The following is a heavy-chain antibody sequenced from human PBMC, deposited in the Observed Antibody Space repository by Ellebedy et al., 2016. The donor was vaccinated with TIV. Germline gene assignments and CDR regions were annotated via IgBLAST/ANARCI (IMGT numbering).Heavy chain of an antibody. V-gene: IGHV3-23*01. D-gene: IGHD3-3*01. CDR1: GFTFSSYA. Sequence: GESLKISCAASGFTFSSYALSWVRQAPAKGLEWVSTIGDSGATTYYAGSVKGRFTISRDNSRNTLSLQMNSLRVEDTAVYYCAKLRGVVIMSGAIDFWGQGTMATVSS. CDR2: IGDSGATT. J-gene: IGHJ3*01. CDR3: AKLRGVVIMSGAIDF.